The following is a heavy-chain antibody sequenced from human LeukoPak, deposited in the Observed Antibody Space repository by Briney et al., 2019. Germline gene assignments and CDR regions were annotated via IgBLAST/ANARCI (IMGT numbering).Heavy chain of an antibody. CDR2: IYSGGNT. Sequence: GGSLRLSCAASGLTVSSNYMTWVRQAPGKGLEWASVIYSGGNTYYADSVKGRFSISRDNSKNTVYLQMNSLRVEDAAVYYCARLVTGTTVINSGWFDPWGQGTLVTVSS. J-gene: IGHJ5*02. V-gene: IGHV3-66*04. D-gene: IGHD4-23*01. CDR3: ARLVTGTTVINSGWFDP. CDR1: GLTVSSNY.